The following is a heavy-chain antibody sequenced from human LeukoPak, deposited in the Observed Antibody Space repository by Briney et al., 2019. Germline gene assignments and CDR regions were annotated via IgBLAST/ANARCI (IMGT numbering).Heavy chain of an antibody. D-gene: IGHD2-2*01. CDR1: GYSISSGYY. J-gene: IGHJ4*02. CDR3: ARGSPGYCSSTSCSKYYFDY. Sequence: SETLSLTCTVSGYSISSGYYWGWIRQPPGKGLEWIGTIYHSGNTNYNPSLKSRVTISVDTSKNQFSLKLSSVTAADTAVYYCARGSPGYCSSTSCSKYYFDYWGQGTLVTVSS. CDR2: IYHSGNT. V-gene: IGHV4-38-2*02.